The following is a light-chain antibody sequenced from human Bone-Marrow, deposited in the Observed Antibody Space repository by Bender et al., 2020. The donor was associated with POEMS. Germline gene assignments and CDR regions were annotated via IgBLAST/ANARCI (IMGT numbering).Light chain of an antibody. Sequence: QSALTQPASVSGSPGQSITISCTGSSSDVGEYNFVSWYQHHPGKAPKLMIYEVSKRPSGVSNRFSGSKSGNTASLTISGLQAEDEADYYCCSYAGASTYVLFGGGTKLTVL. CDR3: CSYAGASTYVL. V-gene: IGLV2-23*02. J-gene: IGLJ2*01. CDR1: SSDVGEYNF. CDR2: EVS.